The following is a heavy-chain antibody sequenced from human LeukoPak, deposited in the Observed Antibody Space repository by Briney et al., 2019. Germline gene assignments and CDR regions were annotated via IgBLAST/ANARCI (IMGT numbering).Heavy chain of an antibody. CDR2: IWYDGSNK. CDR1: GFTFSSYG. V-gene: IGHV3-33*01. D-gene: IGHD3-22*01. Sequence: GGSLRLSCAASGFTFSSYGMHWVCQAPGKGLEWVAVIWYDGSNKYYADSVKGRFTISRDNSKNTLYLQMNSLRAEDTAVYYCARDAVYYDSSGYPGDYWGQGTLVTVSS. CDR3: ARDAVYYDSSGYPGDY. J-gene: IGHJ4*02.